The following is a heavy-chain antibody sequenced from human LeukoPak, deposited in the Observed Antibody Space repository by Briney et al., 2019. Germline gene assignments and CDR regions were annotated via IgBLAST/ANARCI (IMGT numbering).Heavy chain of an antibody. J-gene: IGHJ5*02. CDR2: IYTSGST. CDR3: ARGGALVRSWFDP. CDR1: GGSITSGSYY. Sequence: SQTLSLTCTDSGGSITSGSYYWSWIRQPAGKGLEWIGRIYTSGSTNYSPSLKSRVTISVDTSKNQFSLKVSSVTAADTAVYYCARGGALVRSWFDPWGQGTLVTVSS. V-gene: IGHV4-61*02. D-gene: IGHD6-13*01.